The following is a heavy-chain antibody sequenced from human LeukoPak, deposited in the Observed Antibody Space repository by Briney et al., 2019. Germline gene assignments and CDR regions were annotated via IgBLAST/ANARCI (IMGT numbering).Heavy chain of an antibody. Sequence: PGGSLRLSCSASGFTFSSYAVHWVRQAPGKGLEYVSAISSNGGSTYYADSVKGRFTISRDNSKNTLYLQMSSLRAEDTDVYYCVKDMTAVTTDRKSMDVWGQGTTVTVSS. V-gene: IGHV3-64D*09. CDR1: GFTFSSYA. D-gene: IGHD4-17*01. CDR3: VKDMTAVTTDRKSMDV. CDR2: ISSNGGST. J-gene: IGHJ6*02.